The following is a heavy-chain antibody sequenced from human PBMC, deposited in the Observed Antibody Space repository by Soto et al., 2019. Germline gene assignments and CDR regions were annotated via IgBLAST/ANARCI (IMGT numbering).Heavy chain of an antibody. CDR3: ARESRFLEWLSLNWFDP. D-gene: IGHD3-3*01. CDR2: ISSSSSSI. CDR1: GFTFSSYA. V-gene: IGHV3-48*02. J-gene: IGHJ5*02. Sequence: GGSLRLSCAASGFTFSSYAMSWVRQAPGKGLEWVSDISSSSSSIYYTDSVKGRFTISRDDAKNSLYLQMNSLRDEDTAVYYCARESRFLEWLSLNWFDPWGQGTLVTVSS.